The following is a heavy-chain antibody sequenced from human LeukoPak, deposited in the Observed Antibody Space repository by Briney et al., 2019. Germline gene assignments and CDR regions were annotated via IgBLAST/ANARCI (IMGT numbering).Heavy chain of an antibody. CDR2: INPSGGST. CDR3: ARGPFSRREYSYGPSTIDY. D-gene: IGHD5-18*01. J-gene: IGHJ4*02. V-gene: IGHV1-46*01. Sequence: ASVKVSCKASGYTFTSYYMHWVRQAPGQGLEWMGIINPSGGSTSYAQKFQGRVTMTRDMSTSTVYMELSSLRSEDTAVYYCARGPFSRREYSYGPSTIDYWGQGTLVTVSS. CDR1: GYTFTSYY.